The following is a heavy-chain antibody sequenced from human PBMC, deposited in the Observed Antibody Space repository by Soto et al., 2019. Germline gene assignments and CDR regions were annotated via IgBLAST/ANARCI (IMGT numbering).Heavy chain of an antibody. V-gene: IGHV4-31*03. J-gene: IGHJ5*02. CDR2: IYYSGST. CDR3: ARWWSGSRQGFDP. CDR1: GGSISSGDYY. D-gene: IGHD3-3*01. Sequence: QVQLQESGPGLVKPSQTLSLTCTVSGGSISSGDYYWSWIRQHPGKGLEWIGYIYYSGSTYYNPSLKSRVTTSVDTSKNPFSLELSSVTAADTAVYYCARWWSGSRQGFDPWGQGTLGTVSS.